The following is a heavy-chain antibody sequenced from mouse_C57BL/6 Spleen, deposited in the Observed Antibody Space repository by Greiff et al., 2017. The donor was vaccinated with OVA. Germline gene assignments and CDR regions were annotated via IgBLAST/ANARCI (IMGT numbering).Heavy chain of an antibody. CDR1: GYTFTNYW. J-gene: IGHJ2*01. V-gene: IGHV1-63*01. CDR2: IYPGGGYT. D-gene: IGHD1-1*01. Sequence: QVQLKESGAELVRPGTSVKMSCKASGYTFTNYWIGWAKQRPGHGLEWIGDIYPGGGYTTYNEKFKGKATLTADKSSSTAYMQFSSLTSEDSAIYYCARVPYGSSYFDYWGQGTTLTVSS. CDR3: ARVPYGSSYFDY.